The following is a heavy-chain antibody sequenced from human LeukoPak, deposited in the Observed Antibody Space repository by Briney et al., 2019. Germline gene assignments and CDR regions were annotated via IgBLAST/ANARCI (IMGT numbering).Heavy chain of an antibody. CDR1: GFTVSSNY. Sequence: GGSLRLSCAASGFTVSSNYMSWVRQAPGKGLEWASVIYSGGSTYYADSAKGRFTISRDNSKNTLYLQMNSLRAEDTAVYYCAKESYYDFWSGYSSYEYYFDYWGQGTLVTVSS. J-gene: IGHJ4*02. CDR2: IYSGGST. V-gene: IGHV3-53*01. CDR3: AKESYYDFWSGYSSYEYYFDY. D-gene: IGHD3-3*01.